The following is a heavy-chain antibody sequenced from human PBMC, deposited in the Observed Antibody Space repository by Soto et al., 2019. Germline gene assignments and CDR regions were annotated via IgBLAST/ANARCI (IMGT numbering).Heavy chain of an antibody. D-gene: IGHD2-21*02. CDR1: GFTFSSYL. CDR3: VCFECGRTAVVTAMEANGY. Sequence: CAASGFTFSSYLMHWVRQGPGKGLVWVSRVNSDESTTSYADPVKGRFTISRDNAKNTLYLQMSSLRVDDTALYYCVCFECGRTAVVTAMEANGYWGQGTLVTVSS. CDR2: VNSDESTT. J-gene: IGHJ4*02. V-gene: IGHV3-74*01.